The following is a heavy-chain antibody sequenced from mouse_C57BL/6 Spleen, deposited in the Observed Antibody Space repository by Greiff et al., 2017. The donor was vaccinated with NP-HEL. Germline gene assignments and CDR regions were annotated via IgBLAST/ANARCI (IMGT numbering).Heavy chain of an antibody. D-gene: IGHD1-1*01. CDR2: INPNNGGT. CDR3: ARGGALRSFDY. J-gene: IGHJ2*01. Sequence: EVQLQQSGPELVKPGASVKISCKASGYTFTDYYMNWVKQSHGKSLEWIGDINPNNGGTSYNQKFKGKATLTVDKSSSTAYMELRSLTSEDSAVYYCARGGALRSFDYWGQGTTLTVSS. V-gene: IGHV1-26*01. CDR1: GYTFTDYY.